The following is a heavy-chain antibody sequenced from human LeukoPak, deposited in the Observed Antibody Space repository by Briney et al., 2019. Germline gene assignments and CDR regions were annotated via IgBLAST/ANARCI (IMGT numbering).Heavy chain of an antibody. CDR1: GGSFSGYY. D-gene: IGHD6-6*01. V-gene: IGHV4-34*01. CDR2: INHSGST. J-gene: IGHJ4*02. Sequence: SETLSLTCAVYGGSFSGYYWSWIRQPPGKGLEWIGEINHSGSTNYNPSLKSRVTISVDTSKNQFSLKLSSATAADTAVYYCASEYSSSSGLDYWGQGTLVTVSS. CDR3: ASEYSSSSGLDY.